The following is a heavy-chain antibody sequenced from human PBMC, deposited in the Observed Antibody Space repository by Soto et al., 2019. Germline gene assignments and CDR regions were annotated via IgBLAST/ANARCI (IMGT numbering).Heavy chain of an antibody. J-gene: IGHJ4*02. D-gene: IGHD3-22*01. Sequence: PSETLSLTCAISGAPITWGDYSWNWIRQPPGKGLEWIGYIYYSGSTNYNPSLKSRVTISVDTSKNQFSLKLSSVTAADTAVYYCARVVNYYDSSGYTSRMSMSRPYYCDYWGQGTLVTVSS. V-gene: IGHV4-61*08. CDR3: ARVVNYYDSSGYTSRMSMSRPYYCDY. CDR1: GAPITWGDYS. CDR2: IYYSGST.